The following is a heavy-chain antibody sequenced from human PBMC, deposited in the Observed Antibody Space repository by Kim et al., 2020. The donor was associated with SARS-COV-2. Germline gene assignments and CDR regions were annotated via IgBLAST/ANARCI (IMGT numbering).Heavy chain of an antibody. CDR3: AREGYSYGFNWFDP. J-gene: IGHJ5*02. CDR2: IIPIFGTA. Sequence: SVKVSCKASGGTFNSYTISWVRQAPGQGLEWMGGIIPIFGTANYAQKFQGRVTITADKSTSTAYMELSSLRSEDTAVYYCAREGYSYGFNWFDPWGQGTLVTVSS. V-gene: IGHV1-69*06. D-gene: IGHD5-18*01. CDR1: GGTFNSYT.